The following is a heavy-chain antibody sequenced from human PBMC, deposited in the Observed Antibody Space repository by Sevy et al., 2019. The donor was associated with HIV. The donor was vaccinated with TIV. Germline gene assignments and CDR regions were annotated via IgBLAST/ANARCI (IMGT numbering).Heavy chain of an antibody. D-gene: IGHD3-22*01. J-gene: IGHJ5*02. Sequence: GGSLRLSCAASGFTFSGYWMSWVRQAPGKGLEWVANIKQDGSEKYYVDSVKGRFTISRDNAKNSLYLQMNSLRAEDTAVYYCARVRYYDQFNWFDPWGQGTLVTVSS. V-gene: IGHV3-7*01. CDR2: IKQDGSEK. CDR3: ARVRYYDQFNWFDP. CDR1: GFTFSGYW.